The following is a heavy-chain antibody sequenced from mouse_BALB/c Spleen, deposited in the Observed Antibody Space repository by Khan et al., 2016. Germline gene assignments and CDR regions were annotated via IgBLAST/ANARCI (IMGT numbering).Heavy chain of an antibody. CDR3: AGDLGWFAY. CDR1: GYSITSDYA. J-gene: IGHJ3*01. V-gene: IGHV3-2*02. CDR2: ISYSGST. D-gene: IGHD4-1*01. Sequence: EVQLQESGPGLVKPSQSLSLTCTVTGYSITSDYAWNWIRQFPGNKLEWMGYISYSGSTSYTPSLKSRISITRDTSKNKLFLRLNSVNTEDTATYYCAGDLGWFAYWGQGTLVTVSA.